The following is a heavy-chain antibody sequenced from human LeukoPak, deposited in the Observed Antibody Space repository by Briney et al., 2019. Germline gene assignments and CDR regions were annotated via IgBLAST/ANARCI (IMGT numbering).Heavy chain of an antibody. Sequence: GGSLRLSCVASGFSFSAYIMHWVRQAPGKGLEYVSAIRSDGSSTFYPNSVKGRFTISRDNSKSTLYLQMGSLRAEDTAVYYCARRYGGHSGWAGYHDSWGQGTLVTVSS. D-gene: IGHD6-19*01. CDR3: ARRYGGHSGWAGYHDS. CDR1: GFSFSAYI. J-gene: IGHJ4*02. V-gene: IGHV3-64*01. CDR2: IRSDGSST.